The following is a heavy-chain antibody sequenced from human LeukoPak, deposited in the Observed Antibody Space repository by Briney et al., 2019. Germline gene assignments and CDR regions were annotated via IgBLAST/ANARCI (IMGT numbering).Heavy chain of an antibody. CDR3: ARRELAGSTAYFDY. CDR1: GYTFTSYY. Sequence: AXVKVSCKASGYTFTSYYIHWVRQAPGQGLEWMGIINPSGGSTNYAQDFQGRVTMTRDTSTSTVYMELSSLRSEDTAVYYCARRELAGSTAYFDYWGQGTLVTVSS. D-gene: IGHD1-26*01. J-gene: IGHJ4*02. V-gene: IGHV1-46*01. CDR2: INPSGGST.